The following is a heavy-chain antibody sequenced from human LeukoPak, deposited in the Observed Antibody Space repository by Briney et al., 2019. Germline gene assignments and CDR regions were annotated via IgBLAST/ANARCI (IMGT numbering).Heavy chain of an antibody. CDR1: GYTFTGYY. V-gene: IGHV1-2*02. D-gene: IGHD6-13*01. CDR2: INPNSGGT. Sequence: ASVKVSCKASGYTFTGYYMHWVRQAPGQGLEWMGWINPNSGGTNYAQKFQGRVTMTRDTSISTAYMELSRLRSDDTAVYYCARENNSSWYNLFDPWGQGTLVTVSS. J-gene: IGHJ5*02. CDR3: ARENNSSWYNLFDP.